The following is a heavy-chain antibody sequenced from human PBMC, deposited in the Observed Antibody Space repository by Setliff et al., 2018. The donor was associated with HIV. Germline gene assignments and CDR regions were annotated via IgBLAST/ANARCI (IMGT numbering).Heavy chain of an antibody. CDR2: INWNGGST. V-gene: IGHV3-20*04. CDR3: ARNQGNSFGQGFDY. D-gene: IGHD5-18*01. Sequence: GGSLRLSCAASGFTFDDYGMSWVRQAPGKGLEWVSGINWNGGSTGYAASVRGRFTISKDESKNFLFLQMNSLKTEDTAVYYCARNQGNSFGQGFDYWGQGTLVTVSS. J-gene: IGHJ4*02. CDR1: GFTFDDYG.